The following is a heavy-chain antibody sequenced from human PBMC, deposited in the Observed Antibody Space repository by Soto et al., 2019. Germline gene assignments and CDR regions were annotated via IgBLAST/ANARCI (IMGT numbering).Heavy chain of an antibody. CDR3: ARGWITVAGMFDY. CDR2: INAGNGNT. Sequence: ASVKVSCKASGYTFTGYAMHWVRQAPGQRLEWMGWINAGNGNTKYSQKFQGRVTITRDTSASTAYMELRSLRSDDTAVYYCARGWITVAGMFDYWGPGTLVTVSS. J-gene: IGHJ4*02. CDR1: GYTFTGYA. V-gene: IGHV1-3*01. D-gene: IGHD6-19*01.